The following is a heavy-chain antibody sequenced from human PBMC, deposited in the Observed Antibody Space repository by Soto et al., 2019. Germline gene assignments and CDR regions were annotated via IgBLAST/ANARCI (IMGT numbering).Heavy chain of an antibody. CDR2: IKSKTDGGTT. V-gene: IGHV3-15*01. D-gene: IGHD4-17*01. CDR1: GFTFSNAW. Sequence: GGSLRLSCAASGFTFSNAWMSWVRQAPGKGLEWVGRIKSKTDGGTTDYAAPVKGRFTISRDDSKNTLYLQMNSLKTEDTAVYYCTTKDYGDYVGLVDYWGQGTLVTVSS. CDR3: TTKDYGDYVGLVDY. J-gene: IGHJ4*02.